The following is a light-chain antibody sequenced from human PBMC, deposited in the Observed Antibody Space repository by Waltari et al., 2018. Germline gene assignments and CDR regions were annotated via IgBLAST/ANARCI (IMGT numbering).Light chain of an antibody. V-gene: IGLV4-69*01. CDR3: QAWGTGIV. Sequence: QLVLTQSPSASASLGASVKFTCTLSSGHTNYAVAWHQQLPGKGPRFLMKINSDGRHNKGDGYRERFSGSSSGAARFLTISSLQSEDEADYYCQAWGTGIVFGGGTKLTVL. J-gene: IGLJ3*02. CDR1: SGHTNYA. CDR2: INSDGRH.